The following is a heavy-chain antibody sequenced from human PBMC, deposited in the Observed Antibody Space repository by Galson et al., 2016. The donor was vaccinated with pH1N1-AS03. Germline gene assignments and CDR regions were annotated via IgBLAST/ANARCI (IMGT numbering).Heavy chain of an antibody. Sequence: PALVKPTQTLTLTCSVSGVSVTSSAVGVGWFRQPPGKALECLAPVYWDETRRSSPSLKNRLTIPKAPSKNQVVLTVTSVDPMDIATYFCALPNSGGNAFEIWGPGTMVTVSS. D-gene: IGHD2/OR15-2a*01. J-gene: IGHJ3*02. CDR3: ALPNSGGNAFEI. CDR2: VYWDETR. CDR1: GVSVTSSAVG. V-gene: IGHV2-5*02.